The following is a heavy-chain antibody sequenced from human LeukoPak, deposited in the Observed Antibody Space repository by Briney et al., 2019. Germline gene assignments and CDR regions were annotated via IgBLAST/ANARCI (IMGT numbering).Heavy chain of an antibody. D-gene: IGHD4-11*01. V-gene: IGHV3-7*01. CDR1: GFTFSSYW. J-gene: IGHJ4*02. Sequence: PGGSLRLSCAASGFTFSSYWMGWVRQAPGKGLEWVAIIKQDGSEKVYVDSVKGRFTISRDNAMNSLYLEMNSLRAEDAAVYYCTRAYSDHSNYFDHWGQGTLVTVSS. CDR2: IKQDGSEK. CDR3: TRAYSDHSNYFDH.